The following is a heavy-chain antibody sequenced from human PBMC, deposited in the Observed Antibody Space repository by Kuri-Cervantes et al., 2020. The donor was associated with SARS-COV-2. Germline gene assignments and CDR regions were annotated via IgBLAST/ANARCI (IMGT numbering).Heavy chain of an antibody. J-gene: IGHJ6*03. CDR3: AKGPNGYYYYYYMDV. CDR2: ISGRSGST. D-gene: IGHD2-8*01. CDR1: GFAFSNFA. Sequence: GESLKISCAASGFAFSNFAMSWVRQAPGKGLEWVSAISGRSGSTYYADSVKGRFTISRDNSKNTLYLQMNSPRAEETAVYYCAKGPNGYYYYYYMDVWGKGTTVTVSS. V-gene: IGHV3-23*01.